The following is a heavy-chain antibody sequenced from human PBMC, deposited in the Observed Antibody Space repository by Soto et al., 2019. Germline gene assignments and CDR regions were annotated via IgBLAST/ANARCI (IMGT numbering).Heavy chain of an antibody. V-gene: IGHV3-30*04. CDR1: GFTFSSYS. Sequence: PGGALRLFCAASGFTFSSYSLHWVRQAPGKGLEWVAVISSDGSITYYADSVKGRFTVSRDNSRNTLYLQMNSLRTDDTAVYYGAGGGVLLNPRFDPWAQGTPVTASS. CDR2: ISSDGSIT. J-gene: IGHJ5*02. D-gene: IGHD3-10*01. CDR3: AGGGVLLNPRFDP.